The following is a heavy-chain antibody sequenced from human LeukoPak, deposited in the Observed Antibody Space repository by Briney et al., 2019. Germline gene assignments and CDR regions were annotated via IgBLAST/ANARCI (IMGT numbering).Heavy chain of an antibody. V-gene: IGHV4-39*07. CDR2: IYYSART. CDR1: GGSISSSSYY. J-gene: IGHJ4*02. Sequence: TSETLSLTCTVSGGSISSSSYYWGWIRQPPGKGLEWIGSIYYSARTYYSPSLKSRVTISVDTSKNQFSLNVTSVTAADTAVYYCARVGGLVGDRYFDYWGQGTLVTVSS. D-gene: IGHD1-26*01. CDR3: ARVGGLVGDRYFDY.